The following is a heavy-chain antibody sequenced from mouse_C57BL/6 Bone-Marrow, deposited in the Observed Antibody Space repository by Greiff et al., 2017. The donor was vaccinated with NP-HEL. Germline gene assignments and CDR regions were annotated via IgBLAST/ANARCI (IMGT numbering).Heavy chain of an antibody. CDR1: GFTFSSYA. D-gene: IGHD3-2*02. CDR3: ARDQELRVFDY. V-gene: IGHV5-4*01. CDR2: ISDGGSYT. J-gene: IGHJ2*01. Sequence: EVMLVESGGGLVKPGGSLKLSCAASGFTFSSYAMSWVRQTPEKRLEWVATISDGGSYTYYPDNVKGRFTISRDNAKNNLYLQISHLKSEDTAMYYCARDQELRVFDYWGQGTTLTVSS.